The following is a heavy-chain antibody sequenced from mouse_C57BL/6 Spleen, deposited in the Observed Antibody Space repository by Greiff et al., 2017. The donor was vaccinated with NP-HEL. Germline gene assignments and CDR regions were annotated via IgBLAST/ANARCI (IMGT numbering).Heavy chain of an antibody. J-gene: IGHJ1*03. V-gene: IGHV7-3*01. CDR3: ARYTSYSWYFDV. Sequence: DVKLVESGGGLVQPGGSLSLSCAASGFTFTDYYMSWVRQPPGKALEWLGFIRNKANGYTTEYSASVKGRFTISRDNSQSILYLQMNALRAEDSATYYCARYTSYSWYFDVWGTGTTVTVSS. CDR1: GFTFTDYY. CDR2: IRNKANGYTT. D-gene: IGHD2-10*01.